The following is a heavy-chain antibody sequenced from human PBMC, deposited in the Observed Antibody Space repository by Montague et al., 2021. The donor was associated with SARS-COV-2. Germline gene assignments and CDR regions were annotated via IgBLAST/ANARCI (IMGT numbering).Heavy chain of an antibody. J-gene: IGHJ4*02. Sequence: SETLSLTCTVSGGSVNSSSYYWGWIRQPPGKGLEWIGNIYYSGSTYYNPSLKSRVTISVDTSKNQFSLKLSSVTAADTAVYYCVRSRAARYFDCNKFEAYVNPYYFDYWGQGTLVTVSS. CDR1: GGSVNSSSYY. V-gene: IGHV4-39*01. CDR2: IYYSGST. D-gene: IGHD3-9*01. CDR3: VRSRAARYFDCNKFEAYVNPYYFDY.